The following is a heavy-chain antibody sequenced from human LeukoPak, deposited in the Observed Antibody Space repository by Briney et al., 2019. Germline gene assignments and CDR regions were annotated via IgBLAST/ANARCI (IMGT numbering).Heavy chain of an antibody. CDR3: AKNGDPTDYYYMDV. Sequence: SGGSLRLSCAASGFTFSSYAMHWVRQAPGKGLEYVSATSSNGGSTYYANSVKGRFTISRDNSKNTLYLQMGSLRAEDMAVYYCAKNGDPTDYYYMDVWGKGTTVTVSS. D-gene: IGHD3-10*01. CDR1: GFTFSSYA. J-gene: IGHJ6*03. CDR2: TSSNGGST. V-gene: IGHV3-64*01.